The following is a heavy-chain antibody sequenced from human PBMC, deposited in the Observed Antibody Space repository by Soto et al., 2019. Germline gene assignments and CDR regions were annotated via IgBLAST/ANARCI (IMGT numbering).Heavy chain of an antibody. CDR2: VNPKSGST. CDR3: ARPYCDATSCFTDWLDP. D-gene: IGHD2-21*01. V-gene: IGHV1-8*01. J-gene: IGHJ5*02. Sequence: QVQLVQSGAEVKKPGASVKVSCQASGYSFTTYDIHWVRQAAGQGLEWMGWVNPKSGSTDYAQKSRGRVYLTSNTSISTAYMQLSALTSEDTAVYYCARPYCDATSCFTDWLDPWGPGTVVTVSS. CDR1: GYSFTTYD.